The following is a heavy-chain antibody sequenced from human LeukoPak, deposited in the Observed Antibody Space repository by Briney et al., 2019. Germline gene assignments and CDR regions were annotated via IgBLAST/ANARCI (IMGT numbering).Heavy chain of an antibody. CDR1: RFSFSNYE. CDR2: ISDNGRKT. J-gene: IGHJ3*01. V-gene: IGHV3-48*03. D-gene: IGHD2-2*02. Sequence: GGSLRLSCAASRFSFSNYEMNWVRQAPGKGLEWISYISDNGRKTYYADSVKGRFTMSRDNAKNSLYLQMNSLRAEDMAVYYCARDGGPAVVPTHYASDLWGQGTMVTVSS. CDR3: ARDGGPAVVPTHYASDL.